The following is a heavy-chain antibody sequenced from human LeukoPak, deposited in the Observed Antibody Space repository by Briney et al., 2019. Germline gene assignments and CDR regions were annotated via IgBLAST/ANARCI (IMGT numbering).Heavy chain of an antibody. CDR3: ARVRGPTVTTMYFDY. D-gene: IGHD4-17*01. J-gene: IGHJ4*02. CDR2: ISPGGNTI. V-gene: IGHV3-48*04. CDR1: GFIFRSHG. Sequence: GGSLRLSCAGSGFIFRSHGMIWVRQAPGRGLEWVSYISPGGNTIYYADSMKGRFTVSRDDAKNSLSLHMNSLRAEDTAVYYCARVRGPTVTTMYFDYWGQETLVTVSS.